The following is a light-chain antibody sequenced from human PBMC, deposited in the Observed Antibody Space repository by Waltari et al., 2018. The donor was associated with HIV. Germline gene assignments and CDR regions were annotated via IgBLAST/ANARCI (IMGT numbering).Light chain of an antibody. CDR3: QQYDDLALS. V-gene: IGKV1-33*01. CDR1: QGITNY. J-gene: IGKJ4*01. CDR2: DAS. Sequence: DIQMTQSPSSLSASIGDRVTISCQASQGITNYLNWYHQKPGKAPSLLIYDASNLETGVPARFSGIGSGTDFTLTISSLQPEDIGTYYCQQYDDLALSFGGGTKVEI.